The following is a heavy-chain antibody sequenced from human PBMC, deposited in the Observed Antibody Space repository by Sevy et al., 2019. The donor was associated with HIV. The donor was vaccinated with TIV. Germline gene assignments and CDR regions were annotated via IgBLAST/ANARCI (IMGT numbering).Heavy chain of an antibody. Sequence: ASVKVSCKASGGTFSSYAISWVRQAPGQGLEWMGGIIPSLGIANYAQKFQGRVTITADKSTSTAYMELSSLRSEDTAVYYCATPGGDSSSYYAFDIWGQGTMVTVSS. CDR3: ATPGGDSSSYYAFDI. CDR2: IIPSLGIA. D-gene: IGHD6-13*01. CDR1: GGTFSSYA. V-gene: IGHV1-69*10. J-gene: IGHJ3*02.